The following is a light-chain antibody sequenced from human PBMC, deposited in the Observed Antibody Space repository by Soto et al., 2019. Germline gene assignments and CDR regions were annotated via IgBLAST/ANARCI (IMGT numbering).Light chain of an antibody. Sequence: IVLTQSPATLSLSPGERATLSCRTSQSVSSYLAWYQQKPGQAPRLLIYDASSRATGIPARFSGSGSATDFTLIISSLEPEDFAVYYCQQRSNWPPTFGGGTKVEIK. CDR3: QQRSNWPPT. CDR1: QSVSSY. V-gene: IGKV3-11*01. CDR2: DAS. J-gene: IGKJ4*01.